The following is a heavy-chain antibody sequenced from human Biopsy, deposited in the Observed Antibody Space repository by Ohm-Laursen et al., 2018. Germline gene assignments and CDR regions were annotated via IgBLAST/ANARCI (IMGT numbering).Heavy chain of an antibody. D-gene: IGHD2-15*01. CDR3: ARHGSQGYCTGGSCVDY. J-gene: IGHJ4*02. V-gene: IGHV4-39*01. Sequence: SETLSLTCTVSGGSISSNYYYWGWIRQPPGKGLEWIGSMYYRGNTNYNPSLKSRVTISVDTSKNKFSLKLSSATAADTAVFYCARHGSQGYCTGGSCVDYWGQGALVTVSS. CDR1: GGSISSNYYY. CDR2: MYYRGNT.